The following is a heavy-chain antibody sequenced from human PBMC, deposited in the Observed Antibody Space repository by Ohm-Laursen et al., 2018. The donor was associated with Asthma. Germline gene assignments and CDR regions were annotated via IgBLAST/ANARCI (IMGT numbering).Heavy chain of an antibody. CDR3: ARLYYYDSSGYYYNDY. Sequence: SETLSLTCAVYGGSFSSYYWSWIRQPPGKGLEWIGYIYCSGSTNYNPSLKSRVTISVDTSKNQFSLKLSSVTAADTAVYYCARLYYYDSSGYYYNDYWGQGTLVTVSS. CDR1: GGSFSSYY. CDR2: IYCSGST. D-gene: IGHD3-22*01. V-gene: IGHV4-59*01. J-gene: IGHJ4*02.